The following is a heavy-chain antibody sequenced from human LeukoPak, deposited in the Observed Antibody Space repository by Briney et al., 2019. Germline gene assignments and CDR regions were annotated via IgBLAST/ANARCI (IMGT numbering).Heavy chain of an antibody. CDR1: GFTLSSNY. V-gene: IGHV4-59*01. D-gene: IGHD6-13*01. Sequence: PGGSLRLSCAASGFTLSSNYMSWVRQAPGKGLEWIGYIYYSGSTNYNPSLKSRVTISVDTSKNQFSLKLSSVTAADTAVYYCAREGSSWPYYFDYWGQGTLVTVSS. J-gene: IGHJ4*02. CDR3: AREGSSWPYYFDY. CDR2: IYYSGST.